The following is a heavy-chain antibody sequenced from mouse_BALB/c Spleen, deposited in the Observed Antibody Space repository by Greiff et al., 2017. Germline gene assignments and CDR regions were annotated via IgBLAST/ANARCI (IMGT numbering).Heavy chain of an antibody. CDR1: GFTFSSYG. CDR3: ARLGLRLRAMDY. Sequence: EVQLVESGGDLVKPGGSLKLSCAASGFTFSSYGMSWVRQTPDKRLEWVATISSGGSYTYYPDSVKGRFTISRDNAKNTLYLQMSSLKSEDTAMYYCARLGLRLRAMDYWGQGTSVTVSS. CDR2: ISSGGSYT. V-gene: IGHV5-6*01. D-gene: IGHD1-2*01. J-gene: IGHJ4*01.